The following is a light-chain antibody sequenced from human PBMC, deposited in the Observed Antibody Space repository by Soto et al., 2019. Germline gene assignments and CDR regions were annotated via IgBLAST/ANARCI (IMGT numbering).Light chain of an antibody. CDR3: QHYNSYSEA. J-gene: IGKJ1*01. Sequence: DIQMAQSPSSLSASVGDRVTITCRASQSISSWLAWYQQMPGKAPKLLIYAASSLQSGVPSRFSGGGSGTEFTLTISSLQPDDFATYYCQHYNSYSEAFGQGTKVDIK. CDR2: AAS. V-gene: IGKV1-5*01. CDR1: QSISSW.